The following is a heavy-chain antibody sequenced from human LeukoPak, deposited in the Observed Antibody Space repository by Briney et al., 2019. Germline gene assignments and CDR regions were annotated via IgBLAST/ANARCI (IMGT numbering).Heavy chain of an antibody. J-gene: IGHJ3*02. CDR2: ISSSSSTI. CDR3: ARVRGGEWFGEDHDAFDI. CDR1: GFTFSTSG. V-gene: IGHV3-48*02. D-gene: IGHD3-10*01. Sequence: TGGSLRLSCAASGFTFSTSGVGWVRQAPGKGLEWVSDISSSSSTISYADSVKGRFTISRDNAKNSLYLQMNSLRDEDTAVYYCARVRGGEWFGEDHDAFDIWGQGTMVTVST.